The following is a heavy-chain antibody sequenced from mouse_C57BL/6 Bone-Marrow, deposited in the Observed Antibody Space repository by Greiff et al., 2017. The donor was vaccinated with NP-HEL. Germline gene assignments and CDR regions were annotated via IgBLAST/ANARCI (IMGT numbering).Heavy chain of an antibody. V-gene: IGHV1-15*01. CDR1: GYTFTDYE. D-gene: IGHD1-1*01. CDR3: TLTEYGSSPWFAY. Sequence: VQLQQSGAELVRPGASVTLSCKASGYTFTDYEMHWVKQTPVHGLEWIGAIDPETGGTAYNQKFKGKAILTADKSSSTAYMELRSLTSEDSAVYYCTLTEYGSSPWFAYWGQGTLVTVSA. J-gene: IGHJ3*01. CDR2: IDPETGGT.